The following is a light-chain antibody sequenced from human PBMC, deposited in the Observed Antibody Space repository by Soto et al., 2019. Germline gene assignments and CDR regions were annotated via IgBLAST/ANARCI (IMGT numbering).Light chain of an antibody. CDR2: DVS. CDR1: SSDVGGYNY. CDR3: SSYTSSLVV. J-gene: IGLJ2*01. V-gene: IGLV2-14*01. Sequence: QSALTQPASVSRSPGQSITISCTGTSSDVGGYNYVSWYQQHPGKAPKLMIYDVSNRPSGVSNRFSGSKSGNTASLTISGLQAEDEADYYCSSYTSSLVVFGGGTKLTVL.